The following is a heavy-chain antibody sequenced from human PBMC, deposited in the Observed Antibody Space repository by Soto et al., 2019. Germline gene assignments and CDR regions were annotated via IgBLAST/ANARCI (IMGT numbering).Heavy chain of an antibody. CDR1: GFIFSNYA. J-gene: IGHJ4*02. V-gene: IGHV3-23*01. CDR3: AKDAGRGGGSAFDC. D-gene: IGHD2-2*01. CDR2: ISGSGGDT. Sequence: EVQLLDSGGGLVQPGGSLRLSCAASGFIFSNYAMSWVRQAPGKGLEWVSAISGSGGDTFYVGSVKGRFTISRDNSTNTLSLQMNSLRAEDTATYYCAKDAGRGGGSAFDCWGQGTLVTVSS.